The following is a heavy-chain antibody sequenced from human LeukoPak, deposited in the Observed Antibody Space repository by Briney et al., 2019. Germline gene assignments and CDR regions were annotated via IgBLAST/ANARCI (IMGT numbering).Heavy chain of an antibody. CDR1: GFTFSSYG. CDR2: IWYDGSNE. V-gene: IGHV3-33*01. Sequence: PGGSLRLSCAASGFTFSSYGMHWVRQAPARGLEWVAVIWYDGSNEYYADSVKGRFTLSRDNSKNTLYLQMNSLRAEDTAVYYCARDHSMEYGNWFDPWGQGTLVTVSS. CDR3: ARDHSMEYGNWFDP. J-gene: IGHJ5*02. D-gene: IGHD2/OR15-2a*01.